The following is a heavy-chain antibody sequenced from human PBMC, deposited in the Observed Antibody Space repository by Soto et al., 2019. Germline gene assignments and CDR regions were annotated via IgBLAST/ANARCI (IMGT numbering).Heavy chain of an antibody. Sequence: TSETLSLTCTVYGGSFSGYYWSWIRQPPGKGLEWIGEINHSGSTNYNPSLKSRVTISVDTSKNQFSLKLSSVTAADTAVYYCARFRGVRGVRPYYFDYWGQGTLVTVSS. CDR1: GGSFSGYY. D-gene: IGHD3-10*01. V-gene: IGHV4-34*01. CDR3: ARFRGVRGVRPYYFDY. CDR2: INHSGST. J-gene: IGHJ4*02.